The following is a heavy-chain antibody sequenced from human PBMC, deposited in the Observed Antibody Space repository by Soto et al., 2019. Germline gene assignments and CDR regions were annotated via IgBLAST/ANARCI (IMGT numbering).Heavy chain of an antibody. D-gene: IGHD2-2*01. CDR2: IWFDGSDK. CDR1: GFTFSTHG. Sequence: RGSLRLSCAASGFTFSTHGMHCVRQAPGRGLEWVALIWFDGSDKYYGDSVKDRFTISRDNSKNTLYLQMNSLRAEDTAVYYCARLHCSSSSCYSVGAFDIRGQGTMVTVSS. CDR3: ARLHCSSSSCYSVGAFDI. J-gene: IGHJ3*02. V-gene: IGHV3-33*01.